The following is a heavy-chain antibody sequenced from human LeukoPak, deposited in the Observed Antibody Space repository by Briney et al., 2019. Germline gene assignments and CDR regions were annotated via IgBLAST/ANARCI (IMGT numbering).Heavy chain of an antibody. J-gene: IGHJ6*03. D-gene: IGHD3-3*01. CDR1: GYSISSGYY. Sequence: PSETLSLTCTVSGYSISSGYYWGWIRQPPGKGLEWIGSIYHSGSTYYNPSLKSRVTISVDTSKNQFSLKLSSVTAADTAVYYCARVVTIFGVANYYYYMDVWGKGTTVTVSS. CDR2: IYHSGST. V-gene: IGHV4-38-2*02. CDR3: ARVVTIFGVANYYYYMDV.